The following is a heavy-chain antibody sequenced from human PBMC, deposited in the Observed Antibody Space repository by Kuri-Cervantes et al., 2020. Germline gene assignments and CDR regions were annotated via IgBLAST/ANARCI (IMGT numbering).Heavy chain of an antibody. J-gene: IGHJ6*03. Sequence: GESLKISRAASGFTFSSYAMSWVRQAPGKGLEWVSAISSSGGTTYYIDSVKGRFTISRDNSKNTLYLQMNSLRSEDTAVYYCASKLGLGYYYYMDVWGKGTTVTVSS. CDR1: GFTFSSYA. CDR2: ISSSGGTT. CDR3: ASKLGLGYYYYMDV. V-gene: IGHV3-23*01. D-gene: IGHD7-27*01.